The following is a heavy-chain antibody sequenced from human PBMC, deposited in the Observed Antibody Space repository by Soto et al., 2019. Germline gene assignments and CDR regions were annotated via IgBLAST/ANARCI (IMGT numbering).Heavy chain of an antibody. J-gene: IGHJ5*02. V-gene: IGHV4-30-4*01. CDR2: IYYSGRT. Sequence: SETLSLTCTVSGGSVSSGDYYWSWIRQPPGKGLEWIGYIYYSGRTYYNPSLESRITISVDTSKNQFSLNLSSVTAADSAVFYCARVPQQLEPTVWFDPWGQGTLVTVSS. CDR1: GGSVSSGDYY. CDR3: ARVPQQLEPTVWFDP. D-gene: IGHD1-1*01.